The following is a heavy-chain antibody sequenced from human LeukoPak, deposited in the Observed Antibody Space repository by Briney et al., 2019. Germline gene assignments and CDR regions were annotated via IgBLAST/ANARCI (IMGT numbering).Heavy chain of an antibody. CDR1: GFTFSSYW. CDR2: IKQDGSEK. Sequence: GGSLRLSCAASGFTFSSYWMSWVRQAPGKGLEWVANIKQDGSEKYYVDSVKGRFTISRDNAKNSLYLQMNSLRAEDTAVYYCATDIVVVPAALFQHWGQGTLVTVSS. D-gene: IGHD2-2*01. J-gene: IGHJ1*01. V-gene: IGHV3-7*04. CDR3: ATDIVVVPAALFQH.